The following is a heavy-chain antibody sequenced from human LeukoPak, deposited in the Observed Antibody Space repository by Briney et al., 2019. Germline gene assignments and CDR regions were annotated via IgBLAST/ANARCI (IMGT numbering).Heavy chain of an antibody. CDR3: ARAKGGLVSAAHDY. CDR1: GFTFSLYW. J-gene: IGHJ4*02. V-gene: IGHV3-7*01. Sequence: PGGSLRLSCAASGFTFSLYWMAWVRQAPGKGLEWVANIKEDGSEKNYVDSVKGRFTISRDNANNSLFLQMNSLRGEDTAVYYCARAKGGLVSAAHDYWGQGTLVTVSS. CDR2: IKEDGSEK. D-gene: IGHD2-8*01.